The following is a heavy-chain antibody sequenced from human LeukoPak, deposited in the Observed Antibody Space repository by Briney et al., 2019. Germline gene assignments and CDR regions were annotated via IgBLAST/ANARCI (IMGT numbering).Heavy chain of an antibody. Sequence: GGSLRLSCAASGFTFSNYWMSWVRQLPGKRLEWVANIKQDGSKKNYVDSVRGRFTISRDNAKNSLHLQMNSLRVEDSAVYYCAGRSGSFDYWGQGALVTVSS. CDR2: IKQDGSKK. CDR1: GFTFSNYW. D-gene: IGHD3-10*01. V-gene: IGHV3-7*02. J-gene: IGHJ4*02. CDR3: AGRSGSFDY.